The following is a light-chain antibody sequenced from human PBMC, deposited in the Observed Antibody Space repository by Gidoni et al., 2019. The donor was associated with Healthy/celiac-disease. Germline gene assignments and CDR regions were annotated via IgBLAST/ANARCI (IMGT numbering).Light chain of an antibody. CDR2: DAS. CDR3: QQRSNSLT. V-gene: IGKV3-11*01. J-gene: IGKJ3*01. CDR1: QSVSSY. Sequence: EIVLTQSPATLSLSPGERATLSCRASQSVSSYLAWYQQKPGQAPRLLIYDASNRATGIPARFSGSGSGTDFTLTISSLEPEDFAVYYCQQRSNSLTFXPXTKVDIK.